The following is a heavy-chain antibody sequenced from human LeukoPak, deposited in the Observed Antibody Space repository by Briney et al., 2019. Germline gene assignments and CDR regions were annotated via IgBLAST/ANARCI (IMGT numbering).Heavy chain of an antibody. CDR2: IYYTGST. D-gene: IGHD2-15*01. CDR1: GASISSGGYY. CDR3: ASHCSGGTCYRYFFDY. Sequence: SETLSLTCTVSGASISSGGYYWSWIRHHPGKGLEWIGYIYYTGSTYYNPSLRSRIFISVDTARNQFSLQLRSVTAADTAVYYCASHCSGGTCYRYFFDYWGQGTQVTVSS. V-gene: IGHV4-31*03. J-gene: IGHJ4*02.